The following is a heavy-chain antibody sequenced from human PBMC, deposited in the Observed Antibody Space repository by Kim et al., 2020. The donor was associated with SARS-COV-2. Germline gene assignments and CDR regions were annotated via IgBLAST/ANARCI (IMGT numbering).Heavy chain of an antibody. CDR3: AREIVAYYGMDV. D-gene: IGHD5-12*01. CDR2: K. Sequence: KGDAESEKGRITISEDNSKNTLYLEKNGLRAKDTAVYYCAREIVAYYGMDVWGQGTTVTVSS. V-gene: IGHV3-30*01. J-gene: IGHJ6*02.